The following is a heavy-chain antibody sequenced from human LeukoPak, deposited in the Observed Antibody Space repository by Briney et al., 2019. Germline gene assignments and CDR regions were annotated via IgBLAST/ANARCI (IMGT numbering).Heavy chain of an antibody. CDR2: IYITGST. D-gene: IGHD3-22*01. J-gene: IGHJ4*02. V-gene: IGHV4-4*07. Sequence: SETLSLTCTVSGGSISNYCWSWIRQSAGKGLEWIGRIYITGSTNYNPSLKSRVSMSLDTSKNQLSLKLSSVTAADTAVYYCARVHYYDNSGYWFFDYWGQGTLVTVSS. CDR3: ARVHYYDNSGYWFFDY. CDR1: GGSISNYC.